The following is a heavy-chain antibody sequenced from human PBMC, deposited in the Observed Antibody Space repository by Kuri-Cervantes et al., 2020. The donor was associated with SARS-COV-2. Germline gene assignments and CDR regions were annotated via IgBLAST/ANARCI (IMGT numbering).Heavy chain of an antibody. CDR2: IIPIFGTA. J-gene: IGHJ5*02. V-gene: IGHV1-69*05. D-gene: IGHD6-13*01. Sequence: SVKVSCKASGGTFSSYAISWVRQAPGQGLEWMGGIIPIFGTANYAQKFQGRVTITTDESTSTAYMELSSLRSEDTAVYYCARVCDGGGTGIAAAGSTGDWFDPWGQGTLVTVSS. CDR1: GGTFSSYA. CDR3: ARVCDGGGTGIAAAGSTGDWFDP.